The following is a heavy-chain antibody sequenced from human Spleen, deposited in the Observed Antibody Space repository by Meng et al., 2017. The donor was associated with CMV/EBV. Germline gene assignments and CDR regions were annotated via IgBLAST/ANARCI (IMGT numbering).Heavy chain of an antibody. CDR2: IYYSGST. V-gene: IGHV4-31*02. CDR3: ARATVYGSGSSSYIWFDP. D-gene: IGHD3-10*01. CDR1: LSSGGYY. J-gene: IGHJ5*02. Sequence: LSSGGYYWSWIRQHPGKGLDCIGYIYYSGSTYYNPSLKSRITISVDASKNQFSLKLSSVTAADTAVYYCARATVYGSGSSSYIWFDPWGQGTLVTVSS.